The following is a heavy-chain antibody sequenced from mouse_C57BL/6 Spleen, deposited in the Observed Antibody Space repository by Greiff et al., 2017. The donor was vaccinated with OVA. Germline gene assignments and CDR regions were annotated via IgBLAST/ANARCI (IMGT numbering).Heavy chain of an antibody. CDR3: TIYGSSLLLDY. D-gene: IGHD1-1*01. CDR1: GYTFTDYE. Sequence: QVQLQQSGAELVRPGASVTLSCKASGYTFTDYEMHWVKQTPVHGLEWIGAIDPETGGTAYNQKFKGKAILTADKSSSTAYMELRSLTSEDSAVYYCTIYGSSLLLDYWGQGTTLTVSS. V-gene: IGHV1-15*01. CDR2: IDPETGGT. J-gene: IGHJ2*01.